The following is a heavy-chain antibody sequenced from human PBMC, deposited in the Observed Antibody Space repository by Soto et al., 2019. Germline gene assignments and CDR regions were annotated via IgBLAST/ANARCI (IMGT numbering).Heavy chain of an antibody. D-gene: IGHD3-10*01. CDR2: ISGYNGNT. Sequence: QVQLVQSGAEVKKPGASVTVSCKTSGYTFSNYGINWVRQAPGQGLEWMGWISGYNGNTNYAQTVQGRVTMTTDTSTGTVYMELRSLNSDDTAIYYCSRFIMVGGLFDPNYYHGMDVWGQGTTVTVSS. CDR3: SRFIMVGGLFDPNYYHGMDV. J-gene: IGHJ6*02. CDR1: GYTFSNYG. V-gene: IGHV1-18*01.